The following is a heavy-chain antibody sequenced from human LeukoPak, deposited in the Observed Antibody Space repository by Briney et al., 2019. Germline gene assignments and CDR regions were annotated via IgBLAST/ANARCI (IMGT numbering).Heavy chain of an antibody. D-gene: IGHD2-2*01. J-gene: IGHJ4*02. CDR3: ARGRLSSRYCSSTSCSRGNYYFDY. Sequence: SETLPLTCAVYGGSFSGYYWSWIRQPPGKGLEWIGEINHSGSTNYNPSLKSRVTISVDTSKNQFSLKLSSVTAADTAVYYCARGRLSSRYCSSTSCSRGNYYFDYWGQGTLVTVSS. CDR1: GGSFSGYY. CDR2: INHSGST. V-gene: IGHV4-34*01.